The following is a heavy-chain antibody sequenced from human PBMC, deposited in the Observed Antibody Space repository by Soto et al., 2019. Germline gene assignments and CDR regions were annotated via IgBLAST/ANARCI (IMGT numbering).Heavy chain of an antibody. D-gene: IGHD3-3*01. Sequence: PSETLSLTCSFSGDSVTSHYLTWIRQSPEKGLEWIGYMHYTGFSHYNPSLKSRVTISVDTSKNQFSLKLSSVTAADTAVYYCASYPGRSGYYFVYWGQGTLVTVSS. J-gene: IGHJ4*02. CDR2: MHYTGFS. CDR1: GDSVTSHY. V-gene: IGHV4-59*02. CDR3: ASYPGRSGYYFVY.